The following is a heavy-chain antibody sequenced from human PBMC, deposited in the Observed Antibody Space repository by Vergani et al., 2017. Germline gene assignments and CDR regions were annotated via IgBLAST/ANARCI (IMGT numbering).Heavy chain of an antibody. J-gene: IGHJ2*01. CDR2: IYNSGNG. Sequence: QMQLQESGPGLVKASETLFLTCTVSGDSIISRSYYLGWIRQPPGKGLEWIGSIYNSGNGDSSSSLKSRVTISADTSKNQFSLRLTSVTAADTAVYYCASGKYYSDSTSHFRGRYFDVWGRGTLVTVPS. CDR1: GDSIISRSYY. D-gene: IGHD3-16*01. CDR3: ASGKYYSDSTSHFRGRYFDV. V-gene: IGHV4-39*01.